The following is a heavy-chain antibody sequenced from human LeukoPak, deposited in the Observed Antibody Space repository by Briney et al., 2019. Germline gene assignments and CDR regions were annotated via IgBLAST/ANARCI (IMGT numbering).Heavy chain of an antibody. J-gene: IGHJ4*02. CDR3: AKHKRGLGYCSSTSCPGAFDY. CDR2: IRYDGSNK. Sequence: GGSLRLSCAASGFTFSSYGMHWVRQAPGKGLEWVAFIRYDGSNKYYADSVKGRFTISRDNSKNTLYLQMNSLRAEDTAVYYCAKHKRGLGYCSSTSCPGAFDYWGQGTLVTVSS. CDR1: GFTFSSYG. V-gene: IGHV3-30*02. D-gene: IGHD2-2*01.